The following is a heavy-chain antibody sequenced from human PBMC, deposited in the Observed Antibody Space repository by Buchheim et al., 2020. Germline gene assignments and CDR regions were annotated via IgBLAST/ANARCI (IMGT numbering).Heavy chain of an antibody. J-gene: IGHJ4*02. CDR2: INHSGST. V-gene: IGHV4-34*01. CDR1: GGSFSGYY. D-gene: IGHD6-19*01. Sequence: QVQLQQWGAGLLKPSETLSLTCAVYGGSFSGYYWSWIRQPPGKGLEWIGEINHSGSTNYNPSLKRRVTISVDTSTNQISLKLSSGAAADTAGYYCAGGGRGAVAVDYWGQGTL. CDR3: AGGGRGAVAVDY.